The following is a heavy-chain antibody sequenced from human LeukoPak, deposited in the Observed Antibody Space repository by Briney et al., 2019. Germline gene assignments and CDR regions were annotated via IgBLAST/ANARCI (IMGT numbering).Heavy chain of an antibody. CDR1: GGSFSGYY. V-gene: IGHV4-34*01. CDR3: ARGKGSSWPEYANWLDP. Sequence: PSETLSLTCAVYGGSFSGYYWSWIRQPPGKGLEWIGEINHSGSTNYNPSLKSRVTISVDTSKNQFSLKLSSVTAADTAVYYCARGKGSSWPEYANWLDPWGQGTLVTVSS. J-gene: IGHJ5*02. CDR2: INHSGST. D-gene: IGHD6-13*01.